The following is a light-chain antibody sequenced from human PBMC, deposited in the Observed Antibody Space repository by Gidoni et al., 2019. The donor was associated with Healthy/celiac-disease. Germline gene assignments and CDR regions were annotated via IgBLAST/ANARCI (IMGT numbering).Light chain of an antibody. CDR3: QQSYSTPYT. J-gene: IGKJ2*01. CDR1: QSISSY. Sequence: DIQVAQSPSSLSASVGDRVTITCQASQSISSYLNWYQQKPWKAPKLLIYAASSLQSGVPSRFSGSGSGTDFTLTISSLQPEDVATYYCQQSYSTPYTFGQGTKLEIK. V-gene: IGKV1-39*01. CDR2: AAS.